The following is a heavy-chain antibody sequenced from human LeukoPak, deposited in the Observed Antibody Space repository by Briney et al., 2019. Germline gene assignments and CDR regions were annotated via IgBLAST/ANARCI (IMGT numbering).Heavy chain of an antibody. V-gene: IGHV3-21*01. CDR1: GFTFSSYS. Sequence: GGSLRLSCAASGFTFSSYSMNWVRQAPGKGLEWVSSISSSSSYIYYADSVKGRFTISRDNAKNSLYLQMNCLRAEDTAVYYCARDRADYYDSSGYYYVVYFDYWGQGTLVTVSS. J-gene: IGHJ4*02. CDR3: ARDRADYYDSSGYYYVVYFDY. CDR2: ISSSSSYI. D-gene: IGHD3-22*01.